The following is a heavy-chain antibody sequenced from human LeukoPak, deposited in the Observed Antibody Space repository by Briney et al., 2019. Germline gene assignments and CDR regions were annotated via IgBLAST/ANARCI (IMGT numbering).Heavy chain of an antibody. J-gene: IGHJ6*02. CDR1: GGSFSGYY. CDR3: ARDPGDFYYYYGMDV. V-gene: IGHV4-34*01. D-gene: IGHD7-27*01. CDR2: INHSGST. Sequence: SETLSLTCAVYGGSFSGYYWSWIRQPPGKGLEWIGEINHSGSTNYNPSLKSRVTISVDTSKNQFSLKLSSVTAADTAVYYCARDPGDFYYYYGMDVWGQGTTVTVSS.